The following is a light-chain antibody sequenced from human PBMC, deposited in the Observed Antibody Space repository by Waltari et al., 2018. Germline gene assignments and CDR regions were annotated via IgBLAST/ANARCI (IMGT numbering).Light chain of an antibody. J-gene: IGLJ3*02. CDR1: NIGSKS. CDR2: YND. V-gene: IGLV3-21*04. Sequence: SDVLTQTPSVSVAPGTTATITCGRQNIGSKSVHWYQQKAGQAPVLVIYYNDDRPSGIPARCTGSNAGNTATLTIRRVEAGDEADYYCQVWDDSTAQGVFGGGTTLTVL. CDR3: QVWDDSTAQGV.